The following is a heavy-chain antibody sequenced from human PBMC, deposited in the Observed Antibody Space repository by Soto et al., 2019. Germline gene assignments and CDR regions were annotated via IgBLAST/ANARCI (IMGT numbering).Heavy chain of an antibody. J-gene: IGHJ4*02. D-gene: IGHD6-19*01. CDR3: ARDFSWGVAVAGSGFDY. Sequence: PSQTLSLTCAISGDSVSSNSAAWNWIRQSPSRGLEGLGRTYYRSKWYNDYAVSVKSRITINPDTSKNQFSLQLNSVTPEDTAVYYCARDFSWGVAVAGSGFDYWGQGTLVTVSS. V-gene: IGHV6-1*01. CDR1: GDSVSSNSAA. CDR2: TYYRSKWYN.